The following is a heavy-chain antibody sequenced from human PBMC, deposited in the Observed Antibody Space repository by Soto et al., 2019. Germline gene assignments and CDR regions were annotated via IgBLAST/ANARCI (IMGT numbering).Heavy chain of an antibody. CDR3: ASKDIVVVPAAGYYYYGMDV. CDR1: GGTFSSYA. J-gene: IGHJ6*02. CDR2: IIPIFGTA. V-gene: IGHV1-69*06. Sequence: GASVKVSCKASGGTFSSYAISWVRQAPGQGLEWMGGIIPIFGTANYAQKFQGRVTITADKSTSTAYMELSSLRSEDTAVYYCASKDIVVVPAAGYYYYGMDVWGQGTTVTGSS. D-gene: IGHD2-2*01.